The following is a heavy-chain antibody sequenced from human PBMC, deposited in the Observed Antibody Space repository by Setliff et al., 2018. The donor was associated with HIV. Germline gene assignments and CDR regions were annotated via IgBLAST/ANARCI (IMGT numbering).Heavy chain of an antibody. J-gene: IGHJ4*02. Sequence: SETLSLTCTISGDSITRYYWSWIRQSPGKGLEWLGYISYSGGSNYDPSLKSRVTISVDTSKNQFSLKLSSVTAADTAVYYCARRGSSIDYWGQGTLVTVSS. CDR1: GDSITRYY. CDR3: ARRGSSIDY. V-gene: IGHV4-59*08. D-gene: IGHD6-13*01. CDR2: ISYSGGS.